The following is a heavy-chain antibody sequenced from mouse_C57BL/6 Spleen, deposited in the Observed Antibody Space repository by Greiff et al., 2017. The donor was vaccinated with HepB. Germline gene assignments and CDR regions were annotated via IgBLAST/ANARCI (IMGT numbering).Heavy chain of an antibody. CDR3: ARKGDGYYDAMDY. Sequence: QVQLQQPGTELVKLVASVKLSCKASGYTFTSYWMHWVKQRPGQVLEGIGNINPSNGGTNYNGKFMSKATLTVDKSSSTAYMQLSSLTSADSAVYYCARKGDGYYDAMDYWGQGTSVTVSS. CDR2: INPSNGGT. V-gene: IGHV1-53*01. D-gene: IGHD2-3*01. CDR1: GYTFTSYW. J-gene: IGHJ4*01.